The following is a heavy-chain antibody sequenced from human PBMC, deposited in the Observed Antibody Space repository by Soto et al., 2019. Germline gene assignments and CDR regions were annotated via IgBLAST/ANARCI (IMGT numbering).Heavy chain of an antibody. CDR2: ISGSGGST. V-gene: IGHV3-23*01. Sequence: GGSLRLSCAASGFTFSSYAMSWVRQAPGKGLEWVSAISGSGGSTYYADSVKGRFTISRDNSKNTLYLQMNSLRAEDTAVYYCAKAYFSTGYYYGFDFWGQGTLVTVSS. J-gene: IGHJ4*02. CDR1: GFTFSSYA. CDR3: AKAYFSTGYYYGFDF. D-gene: IGHD3-22*01.